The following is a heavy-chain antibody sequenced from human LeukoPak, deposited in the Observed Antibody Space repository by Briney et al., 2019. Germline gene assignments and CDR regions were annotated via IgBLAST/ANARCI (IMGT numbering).Heavy chain of an antibody. CDR1: GFTFRSYS. J-gene: IGHJ4*02. D-gene: IGHD2-2*01. CDR2: ISSSSNYI. CDR3: AREDRPICSTTSCYALDY. Sequence: GGSLRLSCAASGFTFRSYSMNWVRQAPGKGLEWVSSISSSSNYIYYADSVKGRFTISRDNAKNSLYLQMNSLRAEDTAVYYCAREDRPICSTTSCYALDYWGQGTLVTVSS. V-gene: IGHV3-21*01.